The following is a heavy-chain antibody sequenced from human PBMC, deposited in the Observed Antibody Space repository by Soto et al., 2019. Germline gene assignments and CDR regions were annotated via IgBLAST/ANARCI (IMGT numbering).Heavy chain of an antibody. Sequence: SETLSLTCAVSSGCISSSNWCSWVRQPPGKGLEWIGEIYHSGSTNYNPSLKSRVTISVDKSKNQFSLKLSSVTAADTAVYYCARWITPASGFDPWGQGTLVTVSS. D-gene: IGHD3-16*01. CDR2: IYHSGST. V-gene: IGHV4-4*02. CDR1: SGCISSSNW. CDR3: ARWITPASGFDP. J-gene: IGHJ5*02.